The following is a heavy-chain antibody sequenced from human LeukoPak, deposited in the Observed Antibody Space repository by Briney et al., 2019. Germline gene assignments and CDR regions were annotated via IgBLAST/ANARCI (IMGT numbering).Heavy chain of an antibody. J-gene: IGHJ4*02. CDR1: GFTFSSHG. V-gene: IGHV3-33*01. D-gene: IGHD3-10*01. Sequence: PGRSLRLSCVASGFTFSSHGMHWVRQAPGKGLEWVAGIWYDGSKKYYADSVKGRFTISRDDSKNTLYLQMNSLRAEDTAVYYCVREDGSVGSRLNYWGQGTLVTVSS. CDR2: IWYDGSKK. CDR3: VREDGSVGSRLNY.